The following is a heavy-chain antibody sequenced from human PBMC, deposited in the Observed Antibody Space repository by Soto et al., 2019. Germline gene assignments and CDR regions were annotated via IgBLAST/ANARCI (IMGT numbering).Heavy chain of an antibody. CDR1: GYTFTSYA. V-gene: IGHV1-3*01. D-gene: IGHD1-7*01. Sequence: ASVKVSCKASGYTFTSYAMHWVRQAPGQRLEWMGWINAGNGNTKYSQKFQGRVTITRDTSASTAYMELSSLRSEDTAVYYCARDRNYGQDFDYWGQGTLVTVSS. CDR2: INAGNGNT. J-gene: IGHJ4*02. CDR3: ARDRNYGQDFDY.